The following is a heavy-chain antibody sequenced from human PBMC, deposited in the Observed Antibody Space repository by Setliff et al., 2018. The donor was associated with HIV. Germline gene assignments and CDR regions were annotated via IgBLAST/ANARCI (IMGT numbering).Heavy chain of an antibody. CDR2: INPNNGGT. CDR1: GYTFTGYY. CDR3: ATGLTGSLAYCGGDCYS. Sequence: ASVKVSCKASGYTFTGYYMHWVRQAPGQGLEWMGWINPNNGGTNYAQKFQGRVTITADTSTDTAYMELSSLRSEDTAVYYCATGLTGSLAYCGGDCYSWGQGTLVTVSS. V-gene: IGHV1-2*02. J-gene: IGHJ5*02. D-gene: IGHD2-21*02.